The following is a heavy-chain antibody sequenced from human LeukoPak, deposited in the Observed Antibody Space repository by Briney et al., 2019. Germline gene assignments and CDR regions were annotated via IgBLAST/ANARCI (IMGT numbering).Heavy chain of an antibody. V-gene: IGHV6-1*01. CDR1: GDSVSSNSAA. J-gene: IGHJ4*02. CDR2: TYYRSKWYN. Sequence: SQTLSLTCAISGDSVSSNSAAWNWIRQSPSRGLEWLGRTYYRSKWYNDYAGSVKIRININTDKFKKQFPLQLNSVPPEETAVYYCARRPEGARYFDYWGQGTLVTVS. D-gene: IGHD1-26*01. CDR3: ARRPEGARYFDY.